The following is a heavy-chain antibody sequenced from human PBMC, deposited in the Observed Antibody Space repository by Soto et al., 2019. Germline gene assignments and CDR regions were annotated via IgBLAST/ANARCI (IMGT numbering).Heavy chain of an antibody. CDR3: ARDAYGVAAAGTSLDN. CDR1: GFTFDRHG. D-gene: IGHD6-13*01. J-gene: IGHJ4*02. CDR2: ITGSGST. Sequence: EEQLLESGGGLVQPGGSLRLSCAASGFTFDRHGMNWVRQAPGKGLEWVSGITGSGSTYYAYSVKGRFTISRDNSKNILYVEMNSLRAEDTAVYYCARDAYGVAAAGTSLDNWGQGTLVTVSS. V-gene: IGHV3-23*01.